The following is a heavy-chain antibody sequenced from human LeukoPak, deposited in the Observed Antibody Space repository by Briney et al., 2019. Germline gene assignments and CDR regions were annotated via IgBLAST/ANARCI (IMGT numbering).Heavy chain of an antibody. CDR2: INHSGST. Sequence: SETLSLTCAVYGGSFSGYYWSWIRQPPGKGLEWIGEINHSGSTNYNPSLKSRVTISVDSSKNQFSLKLSSVTAADTAVYYCARGGSRGIFGVVIMHWFDPWGQGTLVTVSS. J-gene: IGHJ5*02. V-gene: IGHV4-34*01. D-gene: IGHD3-3*01. CDR3: ARGGSRGIFGVVIMHWFDP. CDR1: GGSFSGYY.